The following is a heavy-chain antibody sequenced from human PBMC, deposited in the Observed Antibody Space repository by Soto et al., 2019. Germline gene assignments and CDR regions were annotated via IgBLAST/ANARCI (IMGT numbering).Heavy chain of an antibody. CDR1: GGSISSYY. CDR3: ARDLGDFWSGYRYYYYGMDV. Sequence: PSETLSLTCTVSGGSISSYYWSWIRQPPGKGLEWIGYIYYSGSTNYNPSLKSRVTISVDTSENQFSLKLSSVTAADTAVYYCARDLGDFWSGYRYYYYGMDVWGQGTTVTVSS. CDR2: IYYSGST. V-gene: IGHV4-59*01. D-gene: IGHD3-3*01. J-gene: IGHJ6*02.